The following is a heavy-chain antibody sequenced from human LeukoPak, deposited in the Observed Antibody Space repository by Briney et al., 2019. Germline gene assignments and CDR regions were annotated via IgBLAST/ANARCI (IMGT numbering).Heavy chain of an antibody. V-gene: IGHV4-34*01. CDR3: ARGNTATSR. Sequence: PSETLSLTCAVYGGSFSGYYWSWIRQPPGKGLEWIGEINHSGSINYNPSLKSRVTISVDTSKNQFSLKLSSVTAADTAVYYCARGNTATSRWGQGTLVTVSS. CDR1: GGSFSGYY. D-gene: IGHD5-18*01. CDR2: INHSGSI. J-gene: IGHJ4*02.